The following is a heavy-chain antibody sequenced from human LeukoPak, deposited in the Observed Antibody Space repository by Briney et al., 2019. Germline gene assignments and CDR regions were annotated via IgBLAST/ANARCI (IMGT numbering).Heavy chain of an antibody. Sequence: ASETLSLTCAVYGGSFSGYYWSWIRQPPGKGLEWIGEINHSGSTNYNPSLKSRVTISVDTSKNQFSLKLSSVTAADTAVYYCARGEIVVVPAANMEHYYYYGMGVWGQGTTVTVSS. V-gene: IGHV4-34*01. CDR1: GGSFSGYY. CDR2: INHSGST. D-gene: IGHD2-2*01. J-gene: IGHJ6*02. CDR3: ARGEIVVVPAANMEHYYYYGMGV.